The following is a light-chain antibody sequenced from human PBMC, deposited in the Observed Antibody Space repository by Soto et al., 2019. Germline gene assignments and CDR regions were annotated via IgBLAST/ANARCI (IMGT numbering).Light chain of an antibody. CDR2: LNSDGSH. Sequence: QLVLTQSPSASASLGASVKLTCTLSSGHSNYAIAWHQQQPEKGPRYLMKLNSDGSHSKGDGIPDRFSGSSSGAERYLTISSLQSEDEADYYCQTWVTGIQVVFGGGTKPPS. CDR3: QTWVTGIQVV. V-gene: IGLV4-69*01. J-gene: IGLJ2*01. CDR1: SGHSNYA.